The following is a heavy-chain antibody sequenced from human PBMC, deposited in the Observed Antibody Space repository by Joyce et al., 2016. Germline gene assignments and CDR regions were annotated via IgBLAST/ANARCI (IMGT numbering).Heavy chain of an antibody. CDR2: INPRGDSV. CDR1: GYTFTNYC. J-gene: IGHJ6*01. Sequence: QVQLVQSGADVKKPGASVTVSCKASGYTFTNYCIHWVRQTAGQGLEWRVIINPRGDSVIYTQKFQGRVTMTRDTSTSTVYLHMSSLRSNDTAVYYCVRDIVVVPGRLDWAYYSYCGMDVWGQGTTVTVSS. V-gene: IGHV1-46*01. CDR3: VRDIVVVPGRLDWAYYSYCGMDV. D-gene: IGHD2-15*01.